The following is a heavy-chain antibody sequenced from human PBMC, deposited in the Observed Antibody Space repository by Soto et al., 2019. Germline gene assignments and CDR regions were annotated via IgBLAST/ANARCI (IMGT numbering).Heavy chain of an antibody. J-gene: IGHJ4*01. V-gene: IGHV1-69*06. D-gene: IGHD5-12*01. CDR2: VLPITGST. Sequence: QVQLVQSGAEVKKPGSSVKVSYKTSGGLFSVFSFNWVRQAPGQGLEWMRGVLPITGSTDYAQKFQGRLTITADRSTSTIYMELSRLTSDDTANYYCATIRVRGGPLRFEDGGQGTLISVSS. CDR1: GGLFSVFS. CDR3: ATIRVRGGPLRFED.